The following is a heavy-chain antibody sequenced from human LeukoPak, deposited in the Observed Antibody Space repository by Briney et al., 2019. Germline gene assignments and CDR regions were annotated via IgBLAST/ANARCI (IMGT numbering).Heavy chain of an antibody. D-gene: IGHD3-10*01. CDR2: ISYDGSKK. J-gene: IGHJ5*02. V-gene: IGHV3-30*18. CDR3: AKAYYGSGSPLDWFDP. Sequence: GGSLRLSCAASGFTFSSYGMHWVRQAPGKGLEWVAIISYDGSKKYYGDSVKGRFTISRDNSKNTLYLQMNSLRAEDTAVYYCAKAYYGSGSPLDWFDPWGQGALVTVSS. CDR1: GFTFSSYG.